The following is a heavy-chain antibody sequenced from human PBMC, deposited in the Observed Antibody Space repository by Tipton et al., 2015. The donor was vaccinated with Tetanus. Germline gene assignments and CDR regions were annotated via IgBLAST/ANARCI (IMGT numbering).Heavy chain of an antibody. CDR2: TYYSGST. CDR1: GASIGSISYY. J-gene: IGHJ4*02. D-gene: IGHD4-17*01. CDR3: ARDERYGDYAY. V-gene: IGHV4-61*01. Sequence: PSLTCTVSGASIGSISYYWSWIRQPPGKGLEWIGYTYYSGSTGYNPSLKSRVTISIDSSKNQFSLKLTSVTAADTAVYYCARDERYGDYAYWGQGALVTVSS.